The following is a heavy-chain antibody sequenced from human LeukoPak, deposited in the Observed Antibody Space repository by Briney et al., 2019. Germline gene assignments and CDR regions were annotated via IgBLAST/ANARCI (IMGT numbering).Heavy chain of an antibody. D-gene: IGHD6-6*01. CDR3: ARDDEYSSLDV. J-gene: IGHJ6*04. Sequence: PGGSLRLSCAASGFTFSSYAMSWVRQAPGKGLEWVSSISSSSSYIYYADTVKGRFIIHIDDAKNSLYLQMNSLRAEDTAVYYCARDDEYSSLDVWGKGTTVTVSS. V-gene: IGHV3-21*01. CDR1: GFTFSSYA. CDR2: ISSSSSYI.